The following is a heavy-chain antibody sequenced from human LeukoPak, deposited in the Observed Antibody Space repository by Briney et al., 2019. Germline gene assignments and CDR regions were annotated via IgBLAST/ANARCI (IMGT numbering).Heavy chain of an antibody. V-gene: IGHV3-53*01. Sequence: GGSLRLSCAASGFTFSDHYMDWVRQAPGKGLEWVSVIYSGGSTYYADSVKGRFTISRDNSKNTLYLQMNSLRAEDTAVYYCARESYDYVWGSYRAYYFDYWGQGTLVTVSS. CDR3: ARESYDYVWGSYRAYYFDY. CDR2: IYSGGST. D-gene: IGHD3-16*02. CDR1: GFTFSDHY. J-gene: IGHJ4*02.